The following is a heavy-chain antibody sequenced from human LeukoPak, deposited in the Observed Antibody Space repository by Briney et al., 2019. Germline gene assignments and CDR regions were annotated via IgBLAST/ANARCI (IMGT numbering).Heavy chain of an antibody. Sequence: SETLSLTCTVSGLSINSGGYDWPWIRQHPGKGLEWIGYLYYSGRTYYNPSLKSRVTRSVDTSKNQFSLKLSSVTASQTCGKPCARVRSVTLSAAGTRWFDPWGQGTLVTVSS. J-gene: IGHJ5*02. CDR1: GLSINSGGYD. V-gene: IGHV4-31*03. CDR3: ARVRSVTLSAAGTRWFDP. CDR2: LYYSGRT. D-gene: IGHD6-13*01.